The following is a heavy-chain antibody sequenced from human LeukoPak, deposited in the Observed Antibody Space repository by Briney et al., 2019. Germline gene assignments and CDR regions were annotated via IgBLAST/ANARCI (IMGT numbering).Heavy chain of an antibody. V-gene: IGHV3-74*01. J-gene: IGHJ3*02. CDR3: ARGEYCSGGSCYSAAFDI. Sequence: GGSLRLSCAASGFTFSSYWMHWVRQAPGKGLVWVSRIYSDGSSTNCADSVKGRFTISRDNAKNTLYLQMNSLRAEDTAVYYCARGEYCSGGSCYSAAFDIWGQGTMVTVSS. D-gene: IGHD2-15*01. CDR2: IYSDGSST. CDR1: GFTFSSYW.